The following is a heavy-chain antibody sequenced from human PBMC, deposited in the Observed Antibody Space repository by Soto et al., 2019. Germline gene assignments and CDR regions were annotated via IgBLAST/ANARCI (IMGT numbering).Heavy chain of an antibody. V-gene: IGHV4-39*01. J-gene: IGHJ4*02. CDR1: GGSISSSSYY. CDR2: IYYNGNT. CDR3: ARQTGVFGHYFDY. D-gene: IGHD3-16*01. Sequence: QLRLQEAGPGLVKPSETLSRTCTVSGGSISSSSYYWGWIRQPPGKGPEWIGAIYYNGNTYYNPSLKSRVTMSVDTSKIQFSLKLSSATAADTAMYYCARQTGVFGHYFDYWGQGTLVTVSS.